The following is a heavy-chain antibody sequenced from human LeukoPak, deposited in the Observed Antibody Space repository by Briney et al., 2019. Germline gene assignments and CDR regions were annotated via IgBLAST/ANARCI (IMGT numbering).Heavy chain of an antibody. Sequence: PGGSLRLSCAASGFTFSSYGMHWVRQAPGKGLEWVAVISYDGSNKYYADSVKGRFTISRDNSKNTLYLQMNSLRAEDTAVYYCARKWLAAGLSNWGQGTLVTVSS. D-gene: IGHD6-13*01. CDR1: GFTFSSYG. J-gene: IGHJ4*02. CDR2: ISYDGSNK. V-gene: IGHV3-30*03. CDR3: ARKWLAAGLSN.